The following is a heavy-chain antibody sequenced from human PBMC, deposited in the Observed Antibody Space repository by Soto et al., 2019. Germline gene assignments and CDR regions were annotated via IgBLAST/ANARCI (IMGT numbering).Heavy chain of an antibody. CDR1: GGSFSGYY. D-gene: IGHD6-13*01. Sequence: SETLSITYAVYGGSFSGYYWSWIRQPPGKGLEWIGEINHSGSTNYNPSLKSRVTISVDTSKNQFSLKLSSVTAADTAVYYCARAPRGVAAGFDPWGQGTLVTVSS. V-gene: IGHV4-34*01. J-gene: IGHJ5*02. CDR2: INHSGST. CDR3: ARAPRGVAAGFDP.